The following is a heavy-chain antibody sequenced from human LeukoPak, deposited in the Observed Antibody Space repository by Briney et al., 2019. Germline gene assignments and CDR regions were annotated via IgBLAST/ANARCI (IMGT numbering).Heavy chain of an antibody. D-gene: IGHD3-22*01. Sequence: ASVKVSCKASGYTFTSYYMHWVRQAPGQGLEWMGIINPSGGSTSYAQKFQGRVTMTRDTSTSTVYMELSSLRSEDTAVYYCARGAREYYYDSSGYLSYWGQGTLVIVSS. CDR1: GYTFTSYY. J-gene: IGHJ4*02. CDR2: INPSGGST. CDR3: ARGAREYYYDSSGYLSY. V-gene: IGHV1-46*01.